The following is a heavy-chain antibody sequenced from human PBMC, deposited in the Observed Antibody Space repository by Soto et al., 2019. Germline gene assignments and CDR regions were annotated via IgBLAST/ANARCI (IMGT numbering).Heavy chain of an antibody. CDR2: IYYSGST. V-gene: IGHV4-39*01. CDR1: GGSISSSSYY. CDR3: ARHLKHILTGYPYYFDY. J-gene: IGHJ4*02. Sequence: QLQLQESGPGLVKPSETLSLTCTVSGGSISSSSYYWGWIRQPPGKGLEWIGSIYYSGSTYYNPYLKSRVTISVDTSKNQFSLKLSSVTAADTAVYYCARHLKHILTGYPYYFDYWGQGTLVTVSS. D-gene: IGHD3-9*01.